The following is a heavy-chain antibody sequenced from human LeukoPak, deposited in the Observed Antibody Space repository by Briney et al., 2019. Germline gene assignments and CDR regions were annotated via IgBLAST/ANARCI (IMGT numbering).Heavy chain of an antibody. CDR2: IYYSGST. J-gene: IGHJ4*02. D-gene: IGHD5-18*01. CDR1: GGSSSSYY. V-gene: IGHV4-59*01. CDR3: ARDSYGLFDY. Sequence: SETLSLTCTVSGGSSSSYYWSWIRQPPGKGLEWIGYIYYSGSTNYNPSLKSRVTISVDTSKNQFSLKLSSVTAADTAVYYCARDSYGLFDYWGQGTLVTVSS.